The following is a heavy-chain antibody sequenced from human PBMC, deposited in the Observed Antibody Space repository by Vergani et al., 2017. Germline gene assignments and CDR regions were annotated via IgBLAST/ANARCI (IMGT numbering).Heavy chain of an antibody. D-gene: IGHD3-3*01. CDR1: GGTFSSNS. CDR3: AKVGYYDFWIPFDP. J-gene: IGHJ5*02. V-gene: IGHV1-69*13. Sequence: QGQLAQSGAEVKKPGSSVKVSCKASGGTFSSNSISWVRQAPGQGLEWMGRIIPIFGTTSYAQKFQGRVTILADESTSTAYMELNSLRAEDTAVYYCAKVGYYDFWIPFDPWGQGTLVTVSS. CDR2: IIPIFGTT.